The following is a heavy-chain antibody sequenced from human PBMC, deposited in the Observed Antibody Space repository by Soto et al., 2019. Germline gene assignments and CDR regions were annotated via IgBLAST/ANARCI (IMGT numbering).Heavy chain of an antibody. CDR3: TMVDNDVTPTPQDA. V-gene: IGHV1-18*01. J-gene: IGHJ6*02. CDR1: GYIFVNYG. CDR2: ISHYSGNT. D-gene: IGHD5-12*01. Sequence: QVQLVQSGDEVRKPGSSVKVSCKASGYIFVNYGIAWVRQAPGQGLEWMGWISHYSGNTHYASKVQGRLTMTTDTSTITAYRDLGSLTADDTAVYYCTMVDNDVTPTPQDAWGQGTTVTFSS.